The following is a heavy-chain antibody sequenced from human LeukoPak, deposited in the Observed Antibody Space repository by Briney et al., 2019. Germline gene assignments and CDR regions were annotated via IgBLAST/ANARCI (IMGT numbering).Heavy chain of an antibody. CDR3: ARGRSRWEHWRNWFDP. CDR1: GYTFTSYD. CDR2: MNPNSGNT. D-gene: IGHD1-26*01. J-gene: IGHJ5*02. Sequence: ASVKVSCKASGYTFTSYDINWVRQATGQGLEWMGWMNPNSGNTGYAQKFQGRVTMTRNTSISTAYMELSSLRSEDTAVYYCARGRSRWEHWRNWFDPWGQGTLVTVSS. V-gene: IGHV1-8*01.